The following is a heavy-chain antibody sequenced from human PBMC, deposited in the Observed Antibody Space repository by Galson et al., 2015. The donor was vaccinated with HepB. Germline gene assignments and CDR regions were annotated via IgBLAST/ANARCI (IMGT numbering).Heavy chain of an antibody. CDR1: GFTFTSSA. CDR3: ARDTGYGYYGSGSLPISPGRYYYGMDV. J-gene: IGHJ6*02. D-gene: IGHD3-10*01. V-gene: IGHV1-58*01. CDR2: IVVGSGNT. Sequence: SVKVSCKASGFTFTSSAVQWVRQARGQRLEWIGWIVVGSGNTNYAQKFQERVTITRDISTSTAYMELSSLRSEDTAVYYCARDTGYGYYGSGSLPISPGRYYYGMDVWGQGTTVTVSS.